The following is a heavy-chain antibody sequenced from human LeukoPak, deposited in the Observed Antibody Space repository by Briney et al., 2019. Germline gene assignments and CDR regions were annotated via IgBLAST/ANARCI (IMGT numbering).Heavy chain of an antibody. V-gene: IGHV4-59*08. CDR2: IYYSGGT. J-gene: IGHJ4*02. Sequence: SETLSLTCTVSGGSISSYYWSWIRQPPGKGLEGIGYIYYSGGTNYNPSLKSRVTISVDTSKNQFSLKLSSVTAADTAVYYCARAVQYSHYFDYWGQGTLVTVSS. CDR1: GGSISSYY. D-gene: IGHD2-21*01. CDR3: ARAVQYSHYFDY.